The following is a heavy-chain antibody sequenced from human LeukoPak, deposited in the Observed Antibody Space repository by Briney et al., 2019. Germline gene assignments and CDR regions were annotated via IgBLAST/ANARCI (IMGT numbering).Heavy chain of an antibody. D-gene: IGHD6-13*01. CDR3: ARRGNSWPYYFDD. CDR1: GYSISSGYY. J-gene: IGHJ4*02. CDR2: IYHSGST. V-gene: IGHV4-38-2*01. Sequence: PSETLSLTGAVSGYSISSGYYWGWIRQPPGKGLEWIASIYHSGSTYYNPSLKSRVTISVDTSKNQFSLKLTSVTAADTAVYYCARRGNSWPYYFDDWGPGTLVTVSS.